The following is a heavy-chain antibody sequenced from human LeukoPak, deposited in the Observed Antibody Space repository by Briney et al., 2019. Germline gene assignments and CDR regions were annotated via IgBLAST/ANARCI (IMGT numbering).Heavy chain of an antibody. CDR1: GYTFTGHY. J-gene: IGHJ4*02. Sequence: GASVKVSCKASGYTFTGHYMHWVRQAPGQGLEWMGWINPNSGGTRYAQKFQGRVTMTRDTSISTAYMELSSLRSEDTAVYYCARAGKTRDRLYYFDYWGQGTLVTVSS. D-gene: IGHD1-14*01. CDR3: ARAGKTRDRLYYFDY. V-gene: IGHV1-2*02. CDR2: INPNSGGT.